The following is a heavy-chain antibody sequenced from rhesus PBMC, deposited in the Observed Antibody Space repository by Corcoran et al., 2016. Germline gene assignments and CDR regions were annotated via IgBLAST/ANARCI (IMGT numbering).Heavy chain of an antibody. CDR3: ASVEAYCSGTYCHLAFDY. CDR1: GGSISSNY. D-gene: IGHD2-15*01. CDR2: ISGRGGSP. Sequence: QVQLQESGPGLVKPSETLSLTCAVSGGSISSNYWSWIRQPPGKGLEWIGRISGRGGSPDPNPPLMSRFTSPTGTSKNQFSLKLSSGTAADTAVYYCASVEAYCSGTYCHLAFDYWGQGVLVTVSS. V-gene: IGHV4-173*01. J-gene: IGHJ4*01.